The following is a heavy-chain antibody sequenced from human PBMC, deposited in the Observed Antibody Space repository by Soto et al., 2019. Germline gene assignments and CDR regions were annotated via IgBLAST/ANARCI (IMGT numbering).Heavy chain of an antibody. Sequence: GSLRLSCAASGFTFDDYTMHWVRQAPGKGLEWVSLISWDGGSTCYADSVKGRFTISRDNSKNSLYLQMNSLRTEDTALYYCAKAVGATHYYYYYGMDVWGQGTTVTVSS. J-gene: IGHJ6*02. CDR3: AKAVGATHYYYYYGMDV. D-gene: IGHD1-26*01. CDR2: ISWDGGST. CDR1: GFTFDDYT. V-gene: IGHV3-43*01.